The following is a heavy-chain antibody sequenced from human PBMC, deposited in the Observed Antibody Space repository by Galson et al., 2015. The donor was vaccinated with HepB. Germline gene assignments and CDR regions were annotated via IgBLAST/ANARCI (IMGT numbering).Heavy chain of an antibody. D-gene: IGHD3/OR15-3a*01. CDR1: GFTFSSYW. CDR3: ASGRDWLLDSPFDY. CDR2: IKQDGSEK. J-gene: IGHJ4*02. Sequence: SLRLSCAASGFTFSSYWMSWVRQAPGKGLEWVANIKQDGSEKYYVDSVKGRFTISRDNAKNSLYLQMNSLRAEDTAVYYCASGRDWLLDSPFDYWGQGTLVTVSS. V-gene: IGHV3-7*03.